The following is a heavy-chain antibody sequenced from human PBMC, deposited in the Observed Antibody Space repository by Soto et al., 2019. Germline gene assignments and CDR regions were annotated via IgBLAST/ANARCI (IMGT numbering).Heavy chain of an antibody. CDR2: ISSSGSTI. CDR3: ARGPDRGRVSIPGTTFDI. V-gene: IGHV3-11*01. J-gene: IGHJ3*02. Sequence: QVQLVESGGGLVKPGGSLRLSCAASGFTFSDYYMSWIRQAPGKGLEWVSYISSSGSTINYADSVKGRFTISRDNARDSLYLQMNSLRVDATAVYYCARGPDRGRVSIPGTTFDIWGQGTMVTVSS. CDR1: GFTFSDYY. D-gene: IGHD1-1*01.